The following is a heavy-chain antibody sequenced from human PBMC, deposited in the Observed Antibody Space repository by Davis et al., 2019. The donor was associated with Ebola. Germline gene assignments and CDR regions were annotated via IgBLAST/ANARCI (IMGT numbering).Heavy chain of an antibody. V-gene: IGHV4-38-2*02. Sequence: SETLSLTCTVSGYSISSGYYWGWIRQPPGKGLEWIGSINHSGSTNYNPSLKSRVTISVDTSKNQFSLKLSSVTAADTAVYYCARANPATVDDAFDIWGQGTMVTVSS. CDR2: INHSGST. D-gene: IGHD4-23*01. CDR3: ARANPATVDDAFDI. CDR1: GYSISSGYY. J-gene: IGHJ3*02.